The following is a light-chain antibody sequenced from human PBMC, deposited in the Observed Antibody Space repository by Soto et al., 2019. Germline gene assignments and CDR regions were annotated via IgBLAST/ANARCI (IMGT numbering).Light chain of an antibody. CDR2: DAS. CDR3: QQRSNWPPIT. V-gene: IGKV3-11*01. CDR1: QSVSSY. J-gene: IGKJ5*01. Sequence: EIVLTQSPATLSWSPRDRATISCRASQSVSSYLAWYQQKPGQAPSLLIYDASNRATGIPARFSGSGSGTDFTLTISSLEPEDFAVYYCQQRSNWPPITFGQGTRLEIK.